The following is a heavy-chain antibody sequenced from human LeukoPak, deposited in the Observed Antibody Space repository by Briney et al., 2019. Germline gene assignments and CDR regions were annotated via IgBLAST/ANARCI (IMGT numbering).Heavy chain of an antibody. V-gene: IGHV7-4-1*02. CDR1: GYTFTSYA. CDR2: INTNTGNP. J-gene: IGHJ5*02. Sequence: GASVKVPCKASGYTFTSYAMNWVRQAPGQGLEWMGWINTNTGNPTYAQGFTGRFVFSLDTSVSTAYLQISSLKAEDTAVYYCARDFGLVVDTAMVPSAWGQGTLVTVSS. D-gene: IGHD5-18*01. CDR3: ARDFGLVVDTAMVPSA.